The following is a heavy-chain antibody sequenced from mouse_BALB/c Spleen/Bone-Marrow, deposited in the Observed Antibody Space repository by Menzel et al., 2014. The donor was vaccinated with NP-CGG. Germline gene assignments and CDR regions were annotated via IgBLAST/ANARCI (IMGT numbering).Heavy chain of an antibody. CDR1: GYTFTSYW. CDR3: ARRDYGIRENCYAMDY. Sequence: QVQLNQSGAELARPGASVKLSCKASGYTFTSYWMQWVKQRPGQGLEWIGAIYPGDGDTRYTQKFKGKATLTADKSSSTAYMQLSSLASEDSAVYYCARRDYGIRENCYAMDYWGQGTSVTGSS. J-gene: IGHJ4*01. D-gene: IGHD1-2*01. V-gene: IGHV1-87*01. CDR2: IYPGDGDT.